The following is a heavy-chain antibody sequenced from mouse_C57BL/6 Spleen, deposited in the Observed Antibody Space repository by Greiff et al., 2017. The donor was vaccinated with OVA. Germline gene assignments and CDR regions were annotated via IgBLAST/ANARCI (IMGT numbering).Heavy chain of an antibody. CDR1: GYTFTDYY. J-gene: IGHJ3*01. Sequence: VKLVESGPELVKPGASVKISCKASGYTFTDYYINWVKQRPGQGLEWIGWIFPGSGSTYYNEKFKGKATLTVDKSSSTAYMLLSSLTSEDSAVYFCARNQGYYEKGWFAYWGQGTLVTVSA. D-gene: IGHD2-4*01. V-gene: IGHV1-75*01. CDR3: ARNQGYYEKGWFAY. CDR2: IFPGSGST.